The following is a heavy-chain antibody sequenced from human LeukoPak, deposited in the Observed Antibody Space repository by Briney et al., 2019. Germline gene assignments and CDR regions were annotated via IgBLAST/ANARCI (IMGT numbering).Heavy chain of an antibody. Sequence: SVKVSCKASGYTFTGYYMHWVRQAPGQGLEWMGGIIPIFGTANYAQKFQGRVTITTDESTSTAYMELSSLRSEDTAVYYCARGPPYDSSGYLDYWGQGTLVTVSS. CDR1: GYTFTGYY. CDR2: IIPIFGTA. D-gene: IGHD3-22*01. V-gene: IGHV1-69*05. J-gene: IGHJ4*02. CDR3: ARGPPYDSSGYLDY.